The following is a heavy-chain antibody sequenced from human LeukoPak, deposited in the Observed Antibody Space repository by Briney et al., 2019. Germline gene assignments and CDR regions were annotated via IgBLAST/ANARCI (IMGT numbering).Heavy chain of an antibody. V-gene: IGHV4-34*01. CDR3: ARVEVRGVMRYYYYGMDV. Sequence: SETLSLTCAVCGGSFSGYYWSWIRQPPGKGLEWIGEINHSGSTNYNPSLKSRVTISVDTSKNQFSLKLSSVTAADTAVYYCARVEVRGVMRYYYYGMDVWGQGTTVTVSS. D-gene: IGHD3-10*01. J-gene: IGHJ6*02. CDR1: GGSFSGYY. CDR2: INHSGST.